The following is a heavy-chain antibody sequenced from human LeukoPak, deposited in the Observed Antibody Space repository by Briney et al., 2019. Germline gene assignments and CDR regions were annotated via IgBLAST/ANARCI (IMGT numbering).Heavy chain of an antibody. D-gene: IGHD2-21*01. CDR1: GGSISSGSYY. CDR2: IYTSGST. CDR3: AREEAYCGGDCYSGIPDAFDI. Sequence: SQTLSLTCTVSGGSISSGSYYWSWIQQPAGKGLEWIGRIYTSGSTNYNPSLKSRVTISVDTSKNQFSLKLSSVTAADTAVYYCAREEAYCGGDCYSGIPDAFDIWGQGTMVTVSS. J-gene: IGHJ3*02. V-gene: IGHV4-61*02.